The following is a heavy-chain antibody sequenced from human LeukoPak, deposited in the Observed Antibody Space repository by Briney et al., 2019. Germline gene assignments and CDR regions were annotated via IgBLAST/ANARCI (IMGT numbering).Heavy chain of an antibody. J-gene: IGHJ6*02. CDR2: IYYSGST. V-gene: IGHV4-59*01. CDR1: GGSISSYY. Sequence: SETLSLTCTASGGSISSYYWSWIRQPPGKGLEWIGYIYYSGSTNYNPSLKSRVTISVETSKNQFSLKLSSVTAADTAVYYCARGQQAYYYYGMDVWGQGTTVTVSS. D-gene: IGHD6-13*01. CDR3: ARGQQAYYYYGMDV.